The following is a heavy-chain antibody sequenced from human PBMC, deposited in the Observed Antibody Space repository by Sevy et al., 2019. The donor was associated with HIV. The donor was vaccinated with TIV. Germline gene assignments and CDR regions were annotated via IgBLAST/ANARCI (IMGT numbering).Heavy chain of an antibody. CDR3: ARGYYGSGSYFDY. CDR2: INPNSGGT. D-gene: IGHD3-10*01. CDR1: GYTFTGYY. V-gene: IGHV1-2*02. J-gene: IGHJ4*02. Sequence: ASVKVSCKASGYTFTGYYMHWVRQAPGQGLEWMGWINPNSGGTNYAQKFQGRVTMTRDTSISTAYMELSRLRSDDTAVYYCARGYYGSGSYFDYWGQGTLVTVSS.